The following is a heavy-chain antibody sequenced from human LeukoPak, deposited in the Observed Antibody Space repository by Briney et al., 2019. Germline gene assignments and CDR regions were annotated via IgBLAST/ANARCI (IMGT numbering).Heavy chain of an antibody. CDR1: GGSISNNNYY. CDR3: ATWRTAKTGFDY. V-gene: IGHV4-39*01. D-gene: IGHD1-1*01. CDR2: IYYSGSP. J-gene: IGHJ4*02. Sequence: SETLSLTCTVSGGSISNNNYYWAWIRQPPGKGLECIGSIYYSGSPSYNPSLKSRVTISVDTSKNQFSLRLSSVTAADTAVYYCATWRTAKTGFDYWGQGTLLSVSS.